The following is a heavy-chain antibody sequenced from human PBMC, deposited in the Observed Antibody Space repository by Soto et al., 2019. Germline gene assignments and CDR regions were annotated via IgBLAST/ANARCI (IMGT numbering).Heavy chain of an antibody. Sequence: PSETLSLTCTVSGGSISSSSYYWGWIRQPPGKGLEWIGSIYYSGSTYYNPSLKSRVTISVDTSKNQFSLKLSSVTAADTAVYYCARVKSSGWFHFRWFDPWGKGTLVTVSS. J-gene: IGHJ5*02. CDR2: IYYSGST. D-gene: IGHD6-19*01. V-gene: IGHV4-39*01. CDR1: GGSISSSSYY. CDR3: ARVKSSGWFHFRWFDP.